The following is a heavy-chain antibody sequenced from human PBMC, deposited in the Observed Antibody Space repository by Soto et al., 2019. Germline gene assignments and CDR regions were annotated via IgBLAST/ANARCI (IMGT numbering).Heavy chain of an antibody. CDR1: GGTFSNYA. V-gene: IGHV1-69*01. CDR3: ARKAESYGFDI. CDR2: FIPICDAA. Sequence: QVQLVQSGAEVKKPGSSVKVSCKASGGTFSNYAINWVRQAPGQGLEWMGGFIPICDAANYAQNFRGRVTITADESTSTDYMELSGLRSEDTAMYYCARKAESYGFDIWGQGTLVTVS. D-gene: IGHD3-10*01. J-gene: IGHJ3*02.